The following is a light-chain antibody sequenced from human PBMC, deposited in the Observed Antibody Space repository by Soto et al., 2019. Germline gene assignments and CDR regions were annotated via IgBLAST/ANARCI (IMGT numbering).Light chain of an antibody. V-gene: IGKV3-20*01. J-gene: IGKJ4*01. CDR3: QQYASSPLLT. CDR2: STS. Sequence: EIVLTQSPGTLSLSPGDTATLSCRASQPIGRHYLAWYQQKPGQAPRLLIFSTSTRATGIPERISGGGSGTAFTLSISRLEPEELAVYYCQQYASSPLLTFGGGTKVEIK. CDR1: QPIGRHY.